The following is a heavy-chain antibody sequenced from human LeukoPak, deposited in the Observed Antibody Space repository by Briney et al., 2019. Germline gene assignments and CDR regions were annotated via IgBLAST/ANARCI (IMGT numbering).Heavy chain of an antibody. Sequence: PGRSLRLSCAASGFTFSSYGMHWVRQAPGKGLEWVAVISYDGGNKYYADSVKGRFTISRDNSKNTLYLQMNSLRAEDTAVYYCAKVSPKMDAFDIWGQGTMVTVSS. CDR3: AKVSPKMDAFDI. CDR1: GFTFSSYG. V-gene: IGHV3-30*18. CDR2: ISYDGGNK. J-gene: IGHJ3*02.